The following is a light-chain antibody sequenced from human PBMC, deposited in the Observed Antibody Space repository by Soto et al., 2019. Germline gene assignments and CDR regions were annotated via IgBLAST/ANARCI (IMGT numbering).Light chain of an antibody. V-gene: IGKV3-20*01. CDR3: QQYGSSPFT. Sequence: EIVLTQSPGTLSLSPGERATLSCRASQSVSSSYLAWYQQKPGQAPRVLISGSSIRATGIPKRFSGSGSGTSFTLTISSLEPEDFAVFYCQQYGSSPFTFGPGTKVDFK. CDR2: GSS. CDR1: QSVSSSY. J-gene: IGKJ3*01.